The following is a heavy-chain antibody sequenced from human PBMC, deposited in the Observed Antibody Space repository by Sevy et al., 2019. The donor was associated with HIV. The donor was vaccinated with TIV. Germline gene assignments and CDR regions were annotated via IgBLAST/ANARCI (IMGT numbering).Heavy chain of an antibody. D-gene: IGHD3-22*01. CDR3: ARDSDGSGNYYWDYFDY. Sequence: ASVKVSCKASGYIFTNYPICWVRQAPGQGLEWMGCIRTSNRETKYTQKLQGRAIMTTDTSTSTVYMDLRNLRTDDTAVYYCARDSDGSGNYYWDYFDYWGQGTLVTVSS. CDR2: IRTSNRET. V-gene: IGHV1-18*01. CDR1: GYIFTNYP. J-gene: IGHJ4*02.